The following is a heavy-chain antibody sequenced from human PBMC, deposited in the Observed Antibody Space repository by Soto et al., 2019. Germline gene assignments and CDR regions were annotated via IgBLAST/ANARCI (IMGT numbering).Heavy chain of an antibody. V-gene: IGHV3-74*01. CDR2: INSDGSSI. D-gene: IGHD6-19*01. Sequence: GGSLRLSCAASGFTFSSYWMHWVRQAPGKGLVWVSRINSDGSSISYADSVKGRFTISRDNAKNTLYLQMNSLRVEDTAVYYCAIETGYSSGWRQDYWGQGTLVTVSS. CDR3: AIETGYSSGWRQDY. CDR1: GFTFSSYW. J-gene: IGHJ4*02.